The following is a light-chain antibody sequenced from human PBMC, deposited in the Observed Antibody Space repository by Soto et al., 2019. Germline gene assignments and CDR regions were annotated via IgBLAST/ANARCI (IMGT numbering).Light chain of an antibody. CDR3: QQLNSYPLT. CDR2: AAS. J-gene: IGKJ4*01. Sequence: IQLTQSPSSLSASVGDRVTITCRASQGISSYLAWYQQKPGKAPKLLIYAASTLQSGVPSRCGGSGSGTDFTLTISSLQPEDFATYYCQQLNSYPLTFGGGTKVDIK. CDR1: QGISSY. V-gene: IGKV1-9*01.